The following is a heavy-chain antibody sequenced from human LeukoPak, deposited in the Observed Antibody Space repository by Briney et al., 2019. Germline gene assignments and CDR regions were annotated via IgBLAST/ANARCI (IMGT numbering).Heavy chain of an antibody. CDR3: ARDLGRDRYFDS. V-gene: IGHV3-48*04. Sequence: GGSLRLSCAASGFTFSPYPMNWVRQAPGEGLEWVSYISGPSDTIHYADSVKGRFTISRDNAKNSLYLQMNSLGAEDTAVYYCARDLGRDRYFDSWGQGTLVTVSS. CDR2: ISGPSDTI. J-gene: IGHJ4*02. D-gene: IGHD5-24*01. CDR1: GFTFSPYP.